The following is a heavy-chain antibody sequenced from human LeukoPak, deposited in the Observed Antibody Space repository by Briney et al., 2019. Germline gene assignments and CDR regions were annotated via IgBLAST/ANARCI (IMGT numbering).Heavy chain of an antibody. CDR1: GFTFSSYW. CDR2: IKQDGSEK. J-gene: IGHJ3*02. CDR3: ARISLDAFDI. V-gene: IGHV3-7*04. Sequence: GGSLRLSCVASGFTFSSYWMTWVRQAPGKGLEWVANIKQDGSEKYYVDSVKGRFTISRDNAKNSLYLQMNSLRAEDTAVYYCARISLDAFDIWGQGTMVTVSS.